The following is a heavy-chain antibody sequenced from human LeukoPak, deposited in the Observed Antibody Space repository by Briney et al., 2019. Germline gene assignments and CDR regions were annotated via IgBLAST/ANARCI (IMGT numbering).Heavy chain of an antibody. CDR1: GFTFSSYA. V-gene: IGHV3-30-3*01. Sequence: GRSLRLSCAASGFTFSSYAMHWVRQAPGKGLEWVAVISYDGSNKYYADSVKGRFTISRDNAKNSLYLQMNSLRDEDTAVYYCARPRLSATFRTNTGCQVPFDYWGQGTLVTVSS. J-gene: IGHJ4*02. CDR2: ISYDGSNK. D-gene: IGHD2-2*01. CDR3: ARPRLSATFRTNTGCQVPFDY.